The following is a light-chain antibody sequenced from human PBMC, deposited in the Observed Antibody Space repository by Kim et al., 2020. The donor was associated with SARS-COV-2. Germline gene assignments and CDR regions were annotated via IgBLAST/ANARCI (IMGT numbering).Light chain of an antibody. Sequence: GLSITVSSSGSSSDVGGYRQVSWHQQYPGKAPKIVIYDVTKRPSGFSNHCSGSKSGNAASLTNSGLQAEDEADYYCSSYTSTNTLVFGGGTQLTVL. CDR3: SSYTSTNTLV. J-gene: IGLJ2*01. V-gene: IGLV2-14*04. CDR2: DVT. CDR1: SSDVGGYRQ.